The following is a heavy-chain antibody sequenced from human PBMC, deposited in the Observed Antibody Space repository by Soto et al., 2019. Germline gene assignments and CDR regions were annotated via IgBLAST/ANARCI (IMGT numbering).Heavy chain of an antibody. CDR1: GYTFTSYG. V-gene: IGHV1-18*01. Sequence: ASVKVSCKASGYTFTSYGISWVRQAPGQGLEWMGWISAYNGNTSYAQKFQGRVTMTRDTSTSTVYMELSSLRSEDTAVYYCVVRAVAGTERYYFDYWGQGTLVTVSS. J-gene: IGHJ4*02. CDR3: VVRAVAGTERYYFDY. CDR2: ISAYNGNT. D-gene: IGHD6-19*01.